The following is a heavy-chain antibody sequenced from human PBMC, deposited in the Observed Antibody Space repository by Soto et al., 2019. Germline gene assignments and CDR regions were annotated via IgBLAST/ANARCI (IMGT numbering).Heavy chain of an antibody. CDR2: IYYSGST. Sequence: SETLSLTCTVSGGSISSYYWSWIRQTPGKGLEWIGYIYYSGSTNYNPSLKSRVTISVDTSKNQFSLKLSSVTAADTAVYYCASSGYSSSWYYAPDWFDPWGQGTLVTVSS. J-gene: IGHJ5*02. V-gene: IGHV4-59*01. CDR1: GGSISSYY. CDR3: ASSGYSSSWYYAPDWFDP. D-gene: IGHD6-13*01.